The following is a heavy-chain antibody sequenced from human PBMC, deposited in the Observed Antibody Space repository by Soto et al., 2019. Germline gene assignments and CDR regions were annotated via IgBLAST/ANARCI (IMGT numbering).Heavy chain of an antibody. CDR1: GFTFSSYS. V-gene: IGHV3-48*01. CDR2: ISSSSSTI. D-gene: IGHD2-15*01. CDR3: SRETGYCSGGSCYPSVYYYMDV. J-gene: IGHJ6*03. Sequence: GGSLRLSCAASGFTFSSYSMNWVRQAPGKGLEWVSYISSSSSTIYYADSVKGRFTISRDNAKNSLYLQMNSLRAEDEAVYYCSRETGYCSGGSCYPSVYYYMDVWGKGTTVTVSS.